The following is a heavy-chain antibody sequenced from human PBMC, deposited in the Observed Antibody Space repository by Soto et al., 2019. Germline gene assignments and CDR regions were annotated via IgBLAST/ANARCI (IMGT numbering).Heavy chain of an antibody. Sequence: PGGSLRLSCAASGFTFSAHIMSWVRQTPGKGLQWVSTITGSGNTYYADSVKGRFTISRDDSNNMLYLQMATLGAEDTAVYYFAKYYYTSGSPMKWFDPWGQGTLVTVSS. D-gene: IGHD3-10*01. CDR2: ITGSGNT. CDR3: AKYYYTSGSPMKWFDP. J-gene: IGHJ5*02. CDR1: GFTFSAHI. V-gene: IGHV3-23*01.